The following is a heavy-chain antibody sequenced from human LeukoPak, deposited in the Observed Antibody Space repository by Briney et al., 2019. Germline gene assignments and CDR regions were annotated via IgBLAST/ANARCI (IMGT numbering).Heavy chain of an antibody. CDR3: AGGAPNGYYYYYGIDD. D-gene: IGHD1-26*01. CDR2: INAGNGNT. J-gene: IGHJ6*04. V-gene: IGHV1-3*01. Sequence: ASVKVSCKASGYTFTSYAMHWVRHAPGQRLEWMGWINAGNGNTKYSQKFQGRVTITRDTSASTAYMKLSSLRSEDTAVYYCAGGAPNGYYYYYGIDDWGKGTTVTVSS. CDR1: GYTFTSYA.